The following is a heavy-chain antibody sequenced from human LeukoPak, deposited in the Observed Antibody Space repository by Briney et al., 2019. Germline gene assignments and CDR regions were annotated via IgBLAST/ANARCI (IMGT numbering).Heavy chain of an antibody. Sequence: GGSLRLSCAASGFTFSSYAMDWVRQAPGKGLEYVSAISSNGGSTYYANSVKGRFTISRDNSKNTLYLQMDSLRAEDMAVYYCARRQRYCSSTSCYLDYWGQGTLVTVSS. J-gene: IGHJ4*02. CDR1: GFTFSSYA. V-gene: IGHV3-64*01. CDR2: ISSNGGST. CDR3: ARRQRYCSSTSCYLDY. D-gene: IGHD2-2*01.